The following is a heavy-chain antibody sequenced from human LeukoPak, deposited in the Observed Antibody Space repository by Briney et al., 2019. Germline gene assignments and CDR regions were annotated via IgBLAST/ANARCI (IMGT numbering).Heavy chain of an antibody. Sequence: SETLSLTCTVSGGSVSNSIYCWGWIRQPPGKGLEWIGSIYYSGSTYYSPSLKSRVTISVDTSKNQFSLKLTSVTAADTAVYYCARHPRYCSSNSCYGPDAFDIWGQGTMVTVSS. CDR2: IYYSGST. D-gene: IGHD2-2*01. J-gene: IGHJ3*02. V-gene: IGHV4-39*01. CDR3: ARHPRYCSSNSCYGPDAFDI. CDR1: GGSVSNSIYC.